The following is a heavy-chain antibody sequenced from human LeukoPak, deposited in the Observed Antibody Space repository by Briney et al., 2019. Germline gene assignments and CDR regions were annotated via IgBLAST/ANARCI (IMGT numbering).Heavy chain of an antibody. CDR2: IIPIFGTA. Sequence: ASVKVSCKASGGTFSSYAISWVRQAPGQGLEWMGGIIPIFGTANYAQKFQGRVTITADESTSTAYVELSSLRSEDTAVYYCARGRFRLGYFDYWGQGTLVTVSS. CDR3: ARGRFRLGYFDY. CDR1: GGTFSSYA. V-gene: IGHV1-69*13. D-gene: IGHD3-10*01. J-gene: IGHJ4*02.